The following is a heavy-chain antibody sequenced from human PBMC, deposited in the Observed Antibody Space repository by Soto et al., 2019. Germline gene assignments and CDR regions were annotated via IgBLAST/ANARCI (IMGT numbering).Heavy chain of an antibody. J-gene: IGHJ4*02. CDR2: ISYDGSNK. Sequence: GGSLRLSCAASGFTFSSYAMHWVRQAPGKGLEWVAVISYDGSNKYYADSVKGRFTISRDNSKNTLYLQMNSLRAEDTAVYYCARDTVAYSMYSRTLGYWGQGTLVTVSS. CDR3: ARDTVAYSMYSRTLGY. CDR1: GFTFSSYA. V-gene: IGHV3-30-3*01. D-gene: IGHD6-13*01.